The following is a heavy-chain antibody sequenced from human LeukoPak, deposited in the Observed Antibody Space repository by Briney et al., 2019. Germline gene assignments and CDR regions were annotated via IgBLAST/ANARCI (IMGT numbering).Heavy chain of an antibody. Sequence: SETLSLTCTVSGGSISSGSYYWSWIRQPAGKGLEWIGRIYTSGSTNYNPSLKSRVTMSVDTSKNQFSLRLSSVTAADTAVYYCARDARNYYYYYMDVWGKGTTVTVSS. V-gene: IGHV4-61*02. CDR1: GGSISSGSYY. CDR2: IYTSGST. CDR3: ARDARNYYYYYMDV. J-gene: IGHJ6*03.